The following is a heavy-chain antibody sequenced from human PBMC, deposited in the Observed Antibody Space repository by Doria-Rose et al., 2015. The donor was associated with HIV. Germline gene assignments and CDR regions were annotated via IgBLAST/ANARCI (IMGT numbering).Heavy chain of an antibody. CDR3: ARERPRLDY. CDR2: INDSGST. Sequence: LSLTCGVYGGSFRCYYWAWIRQPPGKGPEWIGEINDSGSTNYSPSLKSRVTISVDTSKSQFSLKLSSVTAADTAVYYCARERPRLDYWGQGTLVTVSS. V-gene: IGHV4-34*01. CDR1: GGSFRCYY. D-gene: IGHD6-6*01. J-gene: IGHJ4*02.